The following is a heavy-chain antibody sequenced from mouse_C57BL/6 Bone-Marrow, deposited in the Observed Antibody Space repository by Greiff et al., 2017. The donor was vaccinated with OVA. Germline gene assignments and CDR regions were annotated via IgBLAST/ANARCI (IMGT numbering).Heavy chain of an antibody. CDR2: INPSSGYT. CDR3: ASIESTYYYAMDY. CDR1: GYTFTSYW. D-gene: IGHD5-1*01. V-gene: IGHV1-7*01. Sequence: VHLVESGAELAKPGASVKLSCKASGYTFTSYWMHWVKQRPGQGLEWIGYINPSSGYTKYNQKFKDKATLTADKSSSTAYMQLSSLTYEDSAVYDCASIESTYYYAMDYWGQGTSVTVSA. J-gene: IGHJ4*01.